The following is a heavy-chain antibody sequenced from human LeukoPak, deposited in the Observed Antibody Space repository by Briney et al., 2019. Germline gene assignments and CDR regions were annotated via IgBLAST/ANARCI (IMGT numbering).Heavy chain of an antibody. D-gene: IGHD2-2*02. J-gene: IGHJ5*02. CDR1: GFTFSDYY. Sequence: PGGSLRLSCAASGFTFSDYYMSWIRQAPGKGQEWVSYISRSGSTIYYADSVKGRFTISRDNAKNSLYLQMNSLRAEDTAVYYCARVGYCSSTSCYTGDYNWFDPWGQGTLVTVSS. V-gene: IGHV3-11*01. CDR2: ISRSGSTI. CDR3: ARVGYCSSTSCYTGDYNWFDP.